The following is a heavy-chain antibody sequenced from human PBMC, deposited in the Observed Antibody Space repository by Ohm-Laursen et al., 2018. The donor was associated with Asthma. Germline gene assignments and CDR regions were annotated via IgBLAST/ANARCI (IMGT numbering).Heavy chain of an antibody. CDR1: GGSISSSSYY. J-gene: IGHJ4*02. CDR3: ARHPGDVWMATILYYFDY. D-gene: IGHD5-24*01. V-gene: IGHV4-39*01. Sequence: SQTLSLTCAVSGGSISSSSYYWGWIRQPPGKGLEWIGSIYYSGSTYYNPSLKSRVTISVDTSKNQFSLKLSSVTAADTAVYYCARHPGDVWMATILYYFDYWGQGTLVTVSS. CDR2: IYYSGST.